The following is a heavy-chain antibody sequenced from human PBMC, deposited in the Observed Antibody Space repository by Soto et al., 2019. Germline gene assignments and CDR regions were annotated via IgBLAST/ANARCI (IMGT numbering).Heavy chain of an antibody. V-gene: IGHV1-24*01. J-gene: IGHJ1*01. CDR1: GYTITELS. D-gene: IGHD2-15*01. Sequence: ASVKVSCKVSGYTITELSMHWVRQAPGKGLEWMGGFDPEDGETIYAQKFQGRVTMTEDTSTDTAYMELSSLRSEDTAVYYCAVTGVVAASAEYFQHWGQGTLVTVS. CDR2: FDPEDGET. CDR3: AVTGVVAASAEYFQH.